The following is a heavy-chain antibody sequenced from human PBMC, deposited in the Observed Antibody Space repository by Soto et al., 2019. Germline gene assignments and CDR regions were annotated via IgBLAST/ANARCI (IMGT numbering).Heavy chain of an antibody. CDR3: AKDGPARTYYDFWSGYYDPGHYYYGMDV. V-gene: IGHV3-23*01. CDR1: GFTFSSYA. Sequence: GGSLRLSCAASGFTFSSYAMSWVRQAPGRGLEWVSAISGSGGSTYYADSVKGRFTISRDNSKNTLYLQMNSLRAEDTAVYYCAKDGPARTYYDFWSGYYDPGHYYYGMDVWGQGTTVTVSS. CDR2: ISGSGGST. J-gene: IGHJ6*02. D-gene: IGHD3-3*01.